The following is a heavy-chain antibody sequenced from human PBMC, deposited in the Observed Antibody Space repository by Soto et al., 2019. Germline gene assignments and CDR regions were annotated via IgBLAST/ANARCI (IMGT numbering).Heavy chain of an antibody. CDR1: GGSIASSDW. Sequence: QVQLQESGPGLVKPSGTLSLTCVVSGGSIASSDWWSWVRQSPGKGLEWIGDIYQYGSTHYNPSLKSRVTISIDRSKNQFSLNLNSVTAADTAVYYCARSSGTFNWFDPWGQGTLVTVSS. V-gene: IGHV4-4*02. J-gene: IGHJ5*02. CDR3: ARSSGTFNWFDP. D-gene: IGHD1-26*01. CDR2: IYQYGST.